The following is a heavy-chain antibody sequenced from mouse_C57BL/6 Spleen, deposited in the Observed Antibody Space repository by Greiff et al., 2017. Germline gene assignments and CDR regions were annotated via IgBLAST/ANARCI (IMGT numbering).Heavy chain of an antibody. CDR3: ALNGDENYFDY. CDR1: GYTFTSYW. J-gene: IGHJ2*01. CDR2: IDPSDSET. V-gene: IGHV1-52*01. D-gene: IGHD4-1*02. Sequence: QVQLKQPGAELVRPGSSVKLSCKASGYTFTSYWMHWVKQRPIQGLEWIGNIDPSDSETHYNQKFKNKATLTVDKSSSTAYMQLSSLTTEESAVYYCALNGDENYFDYGGQGTTLTVSS.